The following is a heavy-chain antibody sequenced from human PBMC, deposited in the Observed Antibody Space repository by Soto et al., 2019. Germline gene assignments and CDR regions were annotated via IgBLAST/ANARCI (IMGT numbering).Heavy chain of an antibody. CDR3: AKETGGDCYSDWFDP. D-gene: IGHD2-21*02. CDR2: ISTGGNRI. J-gene: IGHJ5*02. CDR1: GFIFSSYA. V-gene: IGHV3-23*01. Sequence: EVQLLESGGGLVQPGGSLRLSCAASGFIFSSYAVSWVRQAPGEGLEWVSSISTGGNRIYYADSVEGRFTISRDNSKNTVYLQMNRLRAEDTAVYYCAKETGGDCYSDWFDPWGQGIRVTVSS.